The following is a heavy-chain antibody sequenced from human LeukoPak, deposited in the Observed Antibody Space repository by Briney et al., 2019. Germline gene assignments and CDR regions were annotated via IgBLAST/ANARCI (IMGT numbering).Heavy chain of an antibody. D-gene: IGHD3-10*01. CDR1: GGSIRNYY. J-gene: IGHJ6*02. CDR2: VYNSVNT. CDR3: ARDHVMIRGVSYDYLAMDV. V-gene: IGHV4-59*01. Sequence: SETLSLTCSVSGGSIRNYYWSWIRQPPGKGLEWIGYVYNSVNTNYNPSLGSRVTISVDTAKRQFSLRLTSVTAADTAVYFCARDHVMIRGVSYDYLAMDVWGQGTTVTVFS.